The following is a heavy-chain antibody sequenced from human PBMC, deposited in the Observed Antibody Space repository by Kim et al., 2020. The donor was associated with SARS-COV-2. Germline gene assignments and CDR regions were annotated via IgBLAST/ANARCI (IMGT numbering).Heavy chain of an antibody. Sequence: ASMKVSCKASGYSFTGFGLVWVRQAPGQGLEWMGWINTNTANPTYAQGFAGRFAFSLDTSVSAAYLQISNLKSEDTAFYYCARIHCSSASCFWSLGYWGQ. J-gene: IGHJ4*02. CDR2: INTNTANP. CDR1: GYSFTGFG. D-gene: IGHD2-2*01. CDR3: ARIHCSSASCFWSLGY. V-gene: IGHV7-4-1*02.